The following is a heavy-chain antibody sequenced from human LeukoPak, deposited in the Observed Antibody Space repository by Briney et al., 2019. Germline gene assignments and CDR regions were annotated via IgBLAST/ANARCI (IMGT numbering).Heavy chain of an antibody. CDR1: GGSMSSYY. Sequence: PSVTLSFTCTVSGGSMSSYYWSWIRQPPGKGLEWIGYIYDSGSTNYNPSFKSRVTISADTSKKEFSLKLTSVTAADTAVYYCAGGRWLQLPHYWGQGTLVTVSS. J-gene: IGHJ4*02. CDR2: IYDSGST. CDR3: AGGRWLQLPHY. V-gene: IGHV4-59*01. D-gene: IGHD5-24*01.